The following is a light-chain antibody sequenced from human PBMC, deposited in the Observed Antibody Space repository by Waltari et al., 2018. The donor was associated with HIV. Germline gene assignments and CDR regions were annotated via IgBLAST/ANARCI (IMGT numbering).Light chain of an antibody. Sequence: DIVMTQSPDSLVVPLGERATIHCRSSQNILYSSNNKNYLAWYQQKPGQPPKLLIYWASTRESGVPDRFSGSGSGSDFTLTISSLQAEDVAVYYCQQYYDTPQTFGQGTKVEIK. CDR2: WAS. CDR1: QNILYSSNNKNY. CDR3: QQYYDTPQT. J-gene: IGKJ1*01. V-gene: IGKV4-1*01.